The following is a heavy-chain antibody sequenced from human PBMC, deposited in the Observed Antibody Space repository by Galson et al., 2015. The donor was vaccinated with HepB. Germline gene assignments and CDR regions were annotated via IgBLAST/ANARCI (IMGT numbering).Heavy chain of an antibody. CDR2: FDLEDGET. CDR3: AAQTKPDYYDSSGSSRNAFDI. Sequence: SVKVSCKVSGYTLTEISIHWVRQAPGKGLEWIGGFDLEDGETIYAQKFQGRVIMTEDTSTNTAYMGLSSLRSEDTAVYFCAAQTKPDYYDSSGSSRNAFDIWGQGTMVTVSS. D-gene: IGHD3-22*01. J-gene: IGHJ3*02. CDR1: GYTLTEIS. V-gene: IGHV1-24*01.